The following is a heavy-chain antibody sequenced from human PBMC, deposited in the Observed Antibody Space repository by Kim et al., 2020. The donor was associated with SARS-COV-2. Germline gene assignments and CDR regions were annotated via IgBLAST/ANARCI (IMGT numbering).Heavy chain of an antibody. V-gene: IGHV5-51*01. CDR2: IYPGDSDT. D-gene: IGHD3-10*01. CDR3: ARNRESSHYYGSGSYYNGMDV. CDR1: GYSFTSYW. J-gene: IGHJ6*02. Sequence: GESLKISCKGSGYSFTSYWIGWMRQMPGKGLEWMGIIYPGDSDTRYSPSFQGQVTISADKSISTAYLQWSSLKASDTAIYYCARNRESSHYYGSGSYYNGMDVWGQGTTVTVSS.